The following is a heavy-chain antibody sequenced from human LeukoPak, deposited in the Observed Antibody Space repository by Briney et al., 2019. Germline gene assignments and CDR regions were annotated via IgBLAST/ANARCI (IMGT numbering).Heavy chain of an antibody. V-gene: IGHV4-39*07. Sequence: SETLSLTCTVSGGSLSSSSTSYWGWIRQPPGKGLEWIGEINHSGSTDYNPSLKSRVTISVDTSKNQFSLKLSSVTAADTAVYYCARVLRYSSSWIDYWGQGTLVTVSS. D-gene: IGHD6-13*01. CDR3: ARVLRYSSSWIDY. J-gene: IGHJ4*02. CDR2: INHSGST. CDR1: GGSLSSSSTSY.